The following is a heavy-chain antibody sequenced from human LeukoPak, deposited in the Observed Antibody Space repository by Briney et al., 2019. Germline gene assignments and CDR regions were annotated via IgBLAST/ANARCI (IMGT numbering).Heavy chain of an antibody. V-gene: IGHV1-69*13. CDR1: GATFSSSA. D-gene: IGHD3-22*01. CDR3: ARGGINYYVSSGFDY. CDR2: IIPIFGTA. J-gene: IGHJ4*02. Sequence: SVKASCKASGATFSSSATSWVRQAPGQRLEWMGGIIPIFGTANYAQKFQGRVTITADESTSTAYMELSSLRSEDAAVYYCARGGINYYVSSGFDYWGQGTLVTVSS.